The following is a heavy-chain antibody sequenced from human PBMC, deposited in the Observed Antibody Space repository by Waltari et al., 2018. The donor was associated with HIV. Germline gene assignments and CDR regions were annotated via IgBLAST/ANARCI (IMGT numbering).Heavy chain of an antibody. D-gene: IGHD2-15*01. V-gene: IGHV3-21*01. CDR1: GFTFSDFS. CDR2: MSSSGTYI. Sequence: EVHLVESGGGLVKPGGSLRLSCAASGFTFSDFSMNWVRQDPGKGVEWVSSMSSSGTYIYYADSLKGRFTSSRDNAKNSLFLQMNSLRAEDTAVYYCARSSFDTVVVVPAMDYWGQGTLVTVSS. J-gene: IGHJ4*02. CDR3: ARSSFDTVVVVPAMDY.